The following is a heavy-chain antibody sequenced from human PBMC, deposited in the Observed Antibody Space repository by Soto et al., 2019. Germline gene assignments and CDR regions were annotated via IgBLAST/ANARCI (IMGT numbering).Heavy chain of an antibody. J-gene: IGHJ5*02. CDR2: IYYSGST. Sequence: PSETLSLTCTVSGGSISSSSYYWGWIRQPPGKGLEWIGSIYYSGSTYYNPSLKSRVTISVDTSKNQFSLKLSSVTAADTAVYYCARHVPLGYRYDFWRGDWFDPWGQGTLVTVSS. CDR1: GGSISSSSYY. D-gene: IGHD3-3*01. V-gene: IGHV4-39*01. CDR3: ARHVPLGYRYDFWRGDWFDP.